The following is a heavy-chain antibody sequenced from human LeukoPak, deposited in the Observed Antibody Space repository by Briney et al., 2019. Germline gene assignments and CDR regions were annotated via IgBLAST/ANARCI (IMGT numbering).Heavy chain of an antibody. D-gene: IGHD3-10*01. CDR1: GFTFSSDD. J-gene: IGHJ4*02. V-gene: IGHV3-23*01. CDR3: AKDVGVILYDY. Sequence: GGSLRLSCAAFGFTFSSDDMNWVRQAPGKGLEWVSGISVGTSSTFYADSVKGRFTVSRDNSKKTVYLQMDSLRVDDTAVYYCAKDVGVILYDYWGQGTLVTVSS. CDR2: ISVGTSST.